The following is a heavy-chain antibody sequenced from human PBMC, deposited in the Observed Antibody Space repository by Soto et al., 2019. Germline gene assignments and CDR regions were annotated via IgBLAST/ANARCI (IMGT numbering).Heavy chain of an antibody. V-gene: IGHV1-69*02. CDR1: GGTFSSYT. CDR2: IIPILGIA. Sequence: SVKVSCKASGGTFSSYTISWVRQAPGQGLEWMGRIIPILGIANYAQKFQGRVTITADKSTSTAYMELSSLRSEDTAVYYCARRGGYCSSTSCLANSYYMDVWGKGTTVTVSS. CDR3: ARRGGYCSSTSCLANSYYMDV. D-gene: IGHD2-2*01. J-gene: IGHJ6*03.